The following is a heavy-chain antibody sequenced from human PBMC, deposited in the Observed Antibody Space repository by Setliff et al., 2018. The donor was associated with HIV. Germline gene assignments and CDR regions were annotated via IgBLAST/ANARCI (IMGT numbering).Heavy chain of an antibody. CDR2: INPDGSQK. D-gene: IGHD3-3*01. V-gene: IGHV3-7*01. CDR1: GFTFRNHW. CDR3: VRDPGGIFDAFDV. Sequence: GGSLRLSCAASGFTFRNHWMTWVRQAPGKGLEWVANINPDGSQKFYADSVKGRFTISRDNAKNSLDLEIHSLTDEDTAVYYCVRDPGGIFDAFDVWGQGTMVTVSS. J-gene: IGHJ3*01.